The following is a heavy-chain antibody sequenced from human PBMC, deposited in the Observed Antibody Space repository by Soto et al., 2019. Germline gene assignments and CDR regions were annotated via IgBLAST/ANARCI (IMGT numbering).Heavy chain of an antibody. CDR2: IYFSGNT. V-gene: IGHV4-30-2*01. CDR3: ARVAGDGWYDA. J-gene: IGHJ5*02. CDR1: GGYLSSGGYS. Sequence: SLTCAVSGGYLSSGGYSWSWIRQPPGKGLEWIGNIYFSGNTYYKPSLKSRVTISVDRSNNQFSLNLNSVTAADTAVYYCARVAGDGWYDAWGQGTLVTVS.